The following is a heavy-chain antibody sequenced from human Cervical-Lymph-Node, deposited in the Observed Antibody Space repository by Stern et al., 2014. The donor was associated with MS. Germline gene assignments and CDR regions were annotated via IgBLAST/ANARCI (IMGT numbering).Heavy chain of an antibody. CDR2: ISPHHGCA. D-gene: IGHD6-13*01. V-gene: IGHV1-2*06. Sequence: VQLVESGAEVKKPGASVKVSCKASGYSFTDYNTHWVRQAPGQGLEWMGRISPHHGCARYAEKFQGRVTMTRDTSITTAYMELDRLTSDDTAVYYCATHGGSSFQMDVWGQGTTVTVSS. CDR3: ATHGGSSFQMDV. J-gene: IGHJ6*02. CDR1: GYSFTDYN.